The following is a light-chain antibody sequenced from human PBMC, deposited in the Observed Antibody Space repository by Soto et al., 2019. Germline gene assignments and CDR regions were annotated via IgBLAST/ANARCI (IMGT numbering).Light chain of an antibody. CDR1: SSDVGAFNY. J-gene: IGLJ1*01. Sequence: QSALTQPASVSGSPGQAITISCSGTSSDVGAFNYVSWYQQHPGKAPKLMIYDVSNRPSGVSNRFSGSKSGNTASLTISGLRAEDKADYYCNSYTSNNTYVFGTGTKVTVL. V-gene: IGLV2-14*03. CDR3: NSYTSNNTYV. CDR2: DVS.